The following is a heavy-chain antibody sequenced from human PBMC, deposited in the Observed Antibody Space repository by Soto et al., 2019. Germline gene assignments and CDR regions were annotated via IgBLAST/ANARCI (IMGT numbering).Heavy chain of an antibody. CDR3: ARGSIAAGGIGWFDP. D-gene: IGHD6-13*01. CDR2: INHSGST. J-gene: IGHJ5*02. Sequence: QVQLQQWGAGLLKPSETLSLTCAVYGGSFSGYYWSWIRQPPGRGLEWIGEINHSGSTNYNPSLKSRVTIEADTSKAQFSLKMSSVNAADTAVYSCARGSIAAGGIGWFDPWGQGTLVTVSS. CDR1: GGSFSGYY. V-gene: IGHV4-34*01.